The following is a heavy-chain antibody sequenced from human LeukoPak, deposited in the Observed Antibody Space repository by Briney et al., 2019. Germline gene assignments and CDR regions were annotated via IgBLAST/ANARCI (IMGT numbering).Heavy chain of an antibody. J-gene: IGHJ3*02. V-gene: IGHV3-23*01. CDR1: GFTFSSYA. D-gene: IGHD1-26*01. CDR3: PNLPTHSGSYYRDAFDI. Sequence: GGSLRLSCAASGFTFSSYAMSWVRQAPGKGLEWVSAISGSCGSTYYADSVKGRFTISRDNSKNTLYLQMNSLIAEDTPVYYCPNLPTHSGSYYRDAFDIWGQGTMVTVSS. CDR2: ISGSCGST.